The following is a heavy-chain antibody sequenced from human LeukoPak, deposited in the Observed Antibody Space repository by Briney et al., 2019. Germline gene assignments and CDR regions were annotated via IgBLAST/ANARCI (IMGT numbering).Heavy chain of an antibody. CDR3: ARGRDGGSYYNFDH. J-gene: IGHJ4*02. Sequence: SETLSLTCTVSGGSISSGSYYWRWIRQPAGKGLEWIGRIYTSGSTNYNPSLKSRVTISVDTSKNQFSLKLSSVTAADTAVYYCARGRDGGSYYNFDHWGQGTLVTVSS. CDR1: GGSISSGSYY. D-gene: IGHD1-26*01. CDR2: IYTSGST. V-gene: IGHV4-61*02.